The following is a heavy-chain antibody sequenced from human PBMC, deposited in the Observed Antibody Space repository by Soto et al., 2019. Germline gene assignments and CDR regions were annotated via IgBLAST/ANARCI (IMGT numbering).Heavy chain of an antibody. CDR3: ARVGAYLVRFDP. CDR2: IYYSGST. CDR1: GGSISSGDYY. V-gene: IGHV4-30-4*01. D-gene: IGHD3-16*01. Sequence: SETLSLTCTVSGGSISSGDYYWSWIRQPPGKGLEWIGYIYYSGSTYYNPSLKSRVTISVDTSKNQFSLKLSSVTAADTAVYYCARVGAYLVRFDPWGQGTLVTSPQ. J-gene: IGHJ5*02.